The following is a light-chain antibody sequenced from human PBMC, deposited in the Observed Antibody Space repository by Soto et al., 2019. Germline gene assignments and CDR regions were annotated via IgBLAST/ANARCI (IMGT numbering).Light chain of an antibody. CDR1: QNINNY. CDR3: QQYENLPT. Sequence: DVQMTQSPSSLSASVGDRVTITCQASQNINNYLNWYQQKPGRAPKLLIYDASNLEAGVPSRFRGSGSGTDFTFTISRLQPEDIATYYCQQYENLPTFGQGRRLEIK. V-gene: IGKV1-33*01. CDR2: DAS. J-gene: IGKJ5*01.